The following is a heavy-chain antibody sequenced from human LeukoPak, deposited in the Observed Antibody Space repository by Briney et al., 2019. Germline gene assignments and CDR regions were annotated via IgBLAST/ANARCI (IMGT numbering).Heavy chain of an antibody. CDR2: IYYSGGT. Sequence: SETLSLTCTVSGGSISSSSYYWGWIRQPPGKGLEWIGSIYYSGGTYYNPSLKSRVTISVDTSKNQFSLKLSSVTAADTAVYYCARVLGDTSGGYYYYMDVWGKGTTVTVPS. J-gene: IGHJ6*03. CDR1: GGSISSSSYY. CDR3: ARVLGDTSGGYYYYMDV. D-gene: IGHD6-25*01. V-gene: IGHV4-39*07.